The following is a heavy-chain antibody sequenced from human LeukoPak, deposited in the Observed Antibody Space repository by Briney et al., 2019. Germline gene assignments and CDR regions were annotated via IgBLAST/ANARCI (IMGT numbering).Heavy chain of an antibody. CDR1: GYTFTSYG. CDR2: ISAYNGNT. J-gene: IGHJ4*02. Sequence: ASVKVSCKASGYTFTSYGISWVRQAPGQGLEWMGWISAYNGNTNYAQKLQGRVTVTTDTSTGTAYMELRSLRSDDTAVYYCARDGLRYFDWLLFGANYFDYWGQGTLVTVSS. V-gene: IGHV1-18*01. CDR3: ARDGLRYFDWLLFGANYFDY. D-gene: IGHD3-9*01.